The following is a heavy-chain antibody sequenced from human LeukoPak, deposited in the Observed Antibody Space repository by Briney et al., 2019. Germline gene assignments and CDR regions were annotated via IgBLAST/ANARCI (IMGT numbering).Heavy chain of an antibody. CDR1: GFTFSNAW. V-gene: IGHV3-15*01. CDR2: IKSKTDGGTT. D-gene: IGHD2-2*01. CDR3: TTTPPYQLLSDAFDI. Sequence: GSLRLSCAASGFTFSNAWMSWVRQAPGKGLEWVGRIKSKTDGGTTDYAAPVKGRFTISRDDSKNTLYLQMNSLKTEDTAVHYCTTTPPYQLLSDAFDIWGQGTMVTVSS. J-gene: IGHJ3*02.